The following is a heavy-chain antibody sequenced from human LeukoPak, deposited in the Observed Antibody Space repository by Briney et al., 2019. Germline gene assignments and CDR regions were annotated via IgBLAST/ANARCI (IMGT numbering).Heavy chain of an antibody. CDR3: ARGSSRPYSDYYYYYYMDV. CDR1: GGTFSNYG. D-gene: IGHD2/OR15-2a*01. CDR2: IIPIFGTA. J-gene: IGHJ6*03. V-gene: IGHV1-69*05. Sequence: ASVKVSCKASGGTFSNYGINWVRQAPGQGLEWMGGIIPIFGTANYAQKFQGRVTITTDESTSTAYMELSSLRSEDTAVYYCARGSSRPYSDYYYYYYMDVWGKGTTVSVSS.